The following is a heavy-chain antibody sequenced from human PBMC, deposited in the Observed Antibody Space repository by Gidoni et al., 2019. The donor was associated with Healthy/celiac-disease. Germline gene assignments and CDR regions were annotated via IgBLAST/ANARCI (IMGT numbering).Heavy chain of an antibody. J-gene: IGHJ5*02. V-gene: IGHV1-46*01. CDR3: ARECSVLTYYDFWSGYYCGSWFDP. Sequence: QVQLVQSGAEVKKPGASVKVSCKASGYPFTSHSMHWVHPAPGQGLEWMGIINPSGGSTSYAQKFQGRVTMTRDTSTSTVYMELSSLRSEDTAVYYCARECSVLTYYDFWSGYYCGSWFDPWGQGTLVTVSS. CDR1: GYPFTSHS. D-gene: IGHD3-3*01. CDR2: INPSGGST.